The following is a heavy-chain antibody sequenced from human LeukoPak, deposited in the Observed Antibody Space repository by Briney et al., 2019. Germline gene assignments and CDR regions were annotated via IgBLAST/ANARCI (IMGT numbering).Heavy chain of an antibody. D-gene: IGHD5/OR15-5a*01. Sequence: GASVKVSCKASGGTFSSYAISWVRQAPGQGLEWMGGIIPIFGTANYAQKFQGRVTITTDESTSTAYMELSSLRSEDTAVYYCARGYSVISLHYYYMDVWGKGTTVTVSS. CDR2: IIPIFGTA. V-gene: IGHV1-69*05. CDR1: GGTFSSYA. J-gene: IGHJ6*03. CDR3: ARGYSVISLHYYYMDV.